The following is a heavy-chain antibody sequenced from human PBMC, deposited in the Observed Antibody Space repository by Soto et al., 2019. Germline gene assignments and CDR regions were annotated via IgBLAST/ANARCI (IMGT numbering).Heavy chain of an antibody. J-gene: IGHJ6*02. CDR1: GGTFSSYT. D-gene: IGHD3-22*01. CDR2: IIPILGIA. V-gene: IGHV1-69*04. CDR3: ARDGGTYYYDSSGYYPSPDYYYYGMDV. Sequence: GASVKVSCKASGGTFSSYTISWVRQAPGQGLEWMGRIIPILGIANYAQKFQGRVTITADKSTSTAYMELSSLRSEDTAVYYCARDGGTYYYDSSGYYPSPDYYYYGMDVWGQGTTVTVSS.